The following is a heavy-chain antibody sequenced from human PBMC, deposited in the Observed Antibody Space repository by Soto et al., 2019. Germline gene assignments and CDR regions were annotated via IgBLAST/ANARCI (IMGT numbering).Heavy chain of an antibody. V-gene: IGHV3-53*01. Sequence: GGTLRLSCAGSGFSVSSVYISWVRLGPRKGLEWVSVIYADGSTYYADSVKGRFTISRDNSKNTLYLQINSLRAEDTAMYYCTRVHSRWSFHYWGQGTLVTVSS. J-gene: IGHJ4*02. CDR2: IYADGST. D-gene: IGHD6-19*01. CDR1: GFSVSSVY. CDR3: TRVHSRWSFHY.